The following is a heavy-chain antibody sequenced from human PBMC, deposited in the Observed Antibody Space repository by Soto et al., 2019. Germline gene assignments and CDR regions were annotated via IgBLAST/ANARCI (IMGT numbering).Heavy chain of an antibody. CDR3: ARVDVLRFLEWLI. D-gene: IGHD3-3*01. CDR1: GYTFTNYV. J-gene: IGHJ4*02. Sequence: VKVSCKACGYTFTNYVISGVRQPRGRGREWMGWISAYKGNTNYAQNLQGRVTMTTDTSTSKAYMELSDLRADGRAVYYFARVDVLRFLEWLIWGQGTLVTVSS. CDR2: ISAYKGNT. V-gene: IGHV1-18*04.